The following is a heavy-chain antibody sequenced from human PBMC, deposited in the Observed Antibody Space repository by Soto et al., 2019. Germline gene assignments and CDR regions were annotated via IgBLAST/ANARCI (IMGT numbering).Heavy chain of an antibody. CDR2: IWYDGSNK. CDR1: GFTFSNYG. V-gene: IGHV3-33*01. J-gene: IGHJ4*02. Sequence: PGGSLRLSCAASGFTFSNYGMHWVRQAPGKGLEWVAVIWYDGSNKFYADSVKGRFTISRDNSKNTLSLQMNSLRAEDTAVYYCARDAIAVALDYWGQGALVTVSS. D-gene: IGHD6-19*01. CDR3: ARDAIAVALDY.